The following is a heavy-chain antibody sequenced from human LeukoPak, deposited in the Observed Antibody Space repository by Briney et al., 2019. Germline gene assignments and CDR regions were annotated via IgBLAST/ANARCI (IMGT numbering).Heavy chain of an antibody. D-gene: IGHD4-11*01. Sequence: PSETLSFTCTVSGGSISSGGYYWSWIRQPPGKGLEWIGYIYHSGSTYYNPSLKSRVTISVDRSKNQFSLKLSSVTAADTAVYYCARTCLTTVTYYYYYMDVWGKGTTVTVSS. CDR1: GGSISSGGYY. CDR2: IYHSGST. CDR3: ARTCLTTVTYYYYYMDV. V-gene: IGHV4-30-2*01. J-gene: IGHJ6*03.